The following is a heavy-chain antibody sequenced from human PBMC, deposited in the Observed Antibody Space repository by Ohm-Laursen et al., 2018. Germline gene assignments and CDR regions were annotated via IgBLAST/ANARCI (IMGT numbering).Heavy chain of an antibody. CDR1: LFTFSNYD. Sequence: SLRLSCAASLFTFSNYDMNWVRPAPWKELAWVSYISCSGSRLYYADSVKGRFTISRDNAKNSLYLQMKGLRAEDTAVYYCAREYGSSSGRAFDIWGQGTMVTVSS. CDR3: AREYGSSSGRAFDI. D-gene: IGHD6-6*01. CDR2: ISCSGSRL. V-gene: IGHV3-48*03. J-gene: IGHJ3*02.